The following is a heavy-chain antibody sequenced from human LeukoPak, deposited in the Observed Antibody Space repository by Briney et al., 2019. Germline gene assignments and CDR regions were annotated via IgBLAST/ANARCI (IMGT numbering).Heavy chain of an antibody. V-gene: IGHV4-4*07. CDR3: ARGVVGATAFAY. Sequence: SEPLSLPCTVSGGSIGTYYWSWVRQSPGKGLEWIGRIYASGSTNYNPSLQGRVTMSVDTSRGQFFLMVHSVTAADTAVYYCARGVVGATAFAYWGQGTVVTASS. CDR2: IYASGST. J-gene: IGHJ4*02. D-gene: IGHD1-26*01. CDR1: GGSIGTYY.